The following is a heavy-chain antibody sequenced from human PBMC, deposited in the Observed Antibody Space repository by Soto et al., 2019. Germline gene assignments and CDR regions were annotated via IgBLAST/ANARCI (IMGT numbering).Heavy chain of an antibody. D-gene: IGHD6-19*01. V-gene: IGHV4-34*01. J-gene: IGHJ6*02. CDR3: AGPPRRRDGCNRCYYYGMDV. Sequence: QVQLQQWGAGLLKPSETLSLTCAVYGGSFSGYYWSWIRQPPGKGLEWIGEINHSGSTNYNPSLKSRATTSVDTSKNQFALKLSSVTAEDTAVYYCAGPPRRRDGCNRCYYYGMDVWGQGTTVTVSS. CDR1: GGSFSGYY. CDR2: INHSGST.